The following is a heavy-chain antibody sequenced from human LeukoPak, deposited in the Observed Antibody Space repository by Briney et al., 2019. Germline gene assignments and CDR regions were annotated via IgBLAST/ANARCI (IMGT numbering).Heavy chain of an antibody. CDR1: GGTLSSYA. Sequence: SVKVSCKASGGTLSSYAISWVRQAPGQGLEWMGGIIPIFGTANYAQKFQGRVTITADESTSTAYVELSSLRSEDTAVYYCASPPPPYYYYYMDVWGKGTTVTVSS. J-gene: IGHJ6*03. CDR3: ASPPPPYYYYYMDV. V-gene: IGHV1-69*13. CDR2: IIPIFGTA.